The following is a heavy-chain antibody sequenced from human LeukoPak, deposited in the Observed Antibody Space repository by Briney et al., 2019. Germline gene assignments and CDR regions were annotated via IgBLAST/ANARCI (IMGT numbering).Heavy chain of an antibody. CDR2: ISSSGSTI. Sequence: GGSLRLSCAASGFTFSDYYMSWIRQAPGKGLEWVSYISSSGSTIYYADSVKGRFTISRDNSKNTLYLQMNSLRAEDTAVYYCAKEVFGVVIIGIDYWGQGTLVTVSS. D-gene: IGHD3-3*01. CDR3: AKEVFGVVIIGIDY. CDR1: GFTFSDYY. J-gene: IGHJ4*02. V-gene: IGHV3-11*04.